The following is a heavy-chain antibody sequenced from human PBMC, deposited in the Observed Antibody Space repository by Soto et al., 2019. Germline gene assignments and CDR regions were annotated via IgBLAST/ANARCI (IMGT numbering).Heavy chain of an antibody. CDR2: INPSGGST. CDR1: GYTLIMYY. J-gene: IGHJ4*02. D-gene: IGHD3-22*01. V-gene: IGHV1-46*01. CDR3: ARSPYSSGYYYANDY. Sequence: GASVKVSCKASGYTLIMYYIHWMRQAPGQGLEWMGLINPSGGSTTYAQKFQGRVTMTRDTSTSTVYMDLSSLRSEDTAVYYCARSPYSSGYYYANDYWGQGTQVTVSA.